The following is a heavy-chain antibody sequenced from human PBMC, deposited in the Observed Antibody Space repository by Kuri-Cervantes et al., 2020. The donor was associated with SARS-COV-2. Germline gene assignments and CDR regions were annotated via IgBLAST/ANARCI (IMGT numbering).Heavy chain of an antibody. V-gene: IGHV3-49*03. CDR1: GFTFGDYA. D-gene: IGHD3-3*01. J-gene: IGHJ6*03. CDR2: IRSKAYGGTT. CDR3: TRNYDFWSGHMPSYYYYYMDV. Sequence: GESLKISCTASGFTFGDYAMSWFRQAPGKGLEWVGFIRSKAYGGTTEYAASVKGRFTISRDDSKSIAYLQMNSLKTEDTAVYYCTRNYDFWSGHMPSYYYYYMDVWGKGTTVTVSS.